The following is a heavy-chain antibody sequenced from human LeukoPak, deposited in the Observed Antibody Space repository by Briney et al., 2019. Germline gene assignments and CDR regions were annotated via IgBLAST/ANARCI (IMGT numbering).Heavy chain of an antibody. CDR1: GFTFRSYA. V-gene: IGHV3-23*01. CDR2: MSASDAGT. J-gene: IGHJ4*02. Sequence: PGGSLRLSCAAAGFTFRSYAMNWVRQGPGKGLEWVSTMSASDAGTYYADSVKGRVTISRDNSKNTLYLQMNSLRAEDTAVYYCAKGSAVADIYFDYWGQGTLVTVSS. CDR3: AKGSAVADIYFDY. D-gene: IGHD6-19*01.